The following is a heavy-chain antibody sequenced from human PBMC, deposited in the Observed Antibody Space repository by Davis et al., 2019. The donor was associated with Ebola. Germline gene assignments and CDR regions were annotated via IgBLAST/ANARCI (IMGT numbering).Heavy chain of an antibody. D-gene: IGHD2-15*01. V-gene: IGHV4-31*03. CDR3: ARDRGGPYYGMDV. J-gene: IGHJ6*04. CDR1: AGSISSGGYY. Sequence: SETLSLTCTVSAGSISSGGYYWSWIRQHPGKGLEWIGYIYYSGSTYYNPSLKSRVTISVDTSKNQFSLKLSSVTAADTAVYYCARDRGGPYYGMDVWGKGTTVTVSS. CDR2: IYYSGST.